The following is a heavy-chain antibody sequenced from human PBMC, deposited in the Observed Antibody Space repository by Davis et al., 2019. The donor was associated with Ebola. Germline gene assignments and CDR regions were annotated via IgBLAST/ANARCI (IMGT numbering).Heavy chain of an antibody. D-gene: IGHD2-15*01. CDR1: GYTFTSYY. CDR2: INPSGGST. V-gene: IGHV1-46*03. Sequence: AASVKVSCKASGYTFTSYYMHWVRQAPGQGLEWMGIINPSGGSTSYAQKFQGRVTMTRDTSTSTVYMELSSLRSEDTAVYYCAREIVAVVAVTPNGYYYYGMDVWGQGTTVTVSS. CDR3: AREIVAVVAVTPNGYYYYGMDV. J-gene: IGHJ6*02.